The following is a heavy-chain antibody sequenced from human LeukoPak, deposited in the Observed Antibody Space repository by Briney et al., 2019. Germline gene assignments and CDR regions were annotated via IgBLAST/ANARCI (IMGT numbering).Heavy chain of an antibody. J-gene: IGHJ3*02. CDR3: ARGDLRYLSSLPTPNAFDI. Sequence: SETLSLTCTVSGGSISSSSYYWGWIRQPPGKGLEWIGSIYYSGSTYYNPSLKSRVTISVDTSKNQFSLKLSSVTAADTAVYYCARGDLRYLSSLPTPNAFDIWGQGTMVTVSS. CDR2: IYYSGST. D-gene: IGHD3-9*01. CDR1: GGSISSSSYY. V-gene: IGHV4-39*07.